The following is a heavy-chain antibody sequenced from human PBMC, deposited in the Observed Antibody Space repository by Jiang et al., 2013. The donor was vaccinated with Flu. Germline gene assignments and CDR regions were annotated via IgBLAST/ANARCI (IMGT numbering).Heavy chain of an antibody. Sequence: PGKGLEWVSVIYSGGSTYYADSVKGRFTISRDNSKNTLYLQMNSLRAEDTAVYYCARDQRWERGWGQGTLVTVSS. V-gene: IGHV3-66*01. D-gene: IGHD5-24*01. J-gene: IGHJ4*02. CDR2: IYSGGST. CDR3: ARDQRWERG.